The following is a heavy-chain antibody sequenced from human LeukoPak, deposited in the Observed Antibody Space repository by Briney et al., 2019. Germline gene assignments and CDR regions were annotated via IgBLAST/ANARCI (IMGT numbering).Heavy chain of an antibody. Sequence: SETLSLTCTVSGGSISSSSYYWGWIRQPPGKGLEWIGSIYYSGSTYYNPSLKSRVTISVDTSKNQFSLKLSSETAADTAVYYCAREVGYYYDSSGFDYWGQGTLVTVSS. D-gene: IGHD3-22*01. CDR2: IYYSGST. V-gene: IGHV4-39*02. CDR3: AREVGYYYDSSGFDY. J-gene: IGHJ4*02. CDR1: GGSISSSSYY.